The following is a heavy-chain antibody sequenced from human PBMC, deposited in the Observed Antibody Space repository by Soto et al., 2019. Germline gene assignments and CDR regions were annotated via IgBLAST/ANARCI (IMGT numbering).Heavy chain of an antibody. CDR1: GGSISSVGHY. V-gene: IGHV4-31*03. D-gene: IGHD6-25*01. CDR2: IYYSGST. J-gene: IGHJ6*02. Sequence: SETLSLTFSVSGGSISSVGHYWTWIRQQPGKGLEWIGYIYYSGSTDYNPSLKSRVTISVDRSKNQFSLNLSSVTAADTAIYYCARESGGYDSSTRYGLDVWGQGTTVTVSS. CDR3: ARESGGYDSSTRYGLDV.